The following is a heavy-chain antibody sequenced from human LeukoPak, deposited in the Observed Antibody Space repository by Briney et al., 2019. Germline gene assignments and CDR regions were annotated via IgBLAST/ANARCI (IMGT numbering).Heavy chain of an antibody. CDR3: ARATGSSSSGYVFDY. Sequence: GGSLRLSCAASGFTFSDHYMDWVRQAPGKGLEWVGRTRNKANSYTTEYAASVKGRFTISRDDSKNSLYLQMNSLKTEDTAVYYCARATGSSSSGYVFDYWGQGILVTVSS. J-gene: IGHJ4*02. D-gene: IGHD3-22*01. CDR1: GFTFSDHY. V-gene: IGHV3-72*01. CDR2: TRNKANSYTT.